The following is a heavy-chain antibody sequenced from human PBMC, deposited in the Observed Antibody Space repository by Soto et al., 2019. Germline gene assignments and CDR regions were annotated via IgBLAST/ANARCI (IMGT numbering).Heavy chain of an antibody. J-gene: IGHJ1*01. CDR1: GFSFSAYA. CDR3: VRARQNLVVNEYFQY. Sequence: GSLRLSCAASGFSFSAYAIHWVRQAPGKRLEWVALISYDETTTYYADSVKGRFTISRDNSKNTLYLQMNSLRSEDTAVYYCVRARQNLVVNEYFQYWGQGTLVTVSS. V-gene: IGHV3-30-3*01. D-gene: IGHD2-8*02. CDR2: ISYDETTT.